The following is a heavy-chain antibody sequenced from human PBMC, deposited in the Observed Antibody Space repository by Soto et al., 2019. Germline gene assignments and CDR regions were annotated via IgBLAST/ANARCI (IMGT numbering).Heavy chain of an antibody. CDR1: GFTFSSYG. CDR3: ARDLWDRIAARPPHHYYYGMDV. D-gene: IGHD6-6*01. J-gene: IGHJ6*02. Sequence: GGSLRLSCAASGFTFSSYGMHWVCQAPGKGLEWVAVIWYDGSNKYYADSVKGRFTISRDNSKNTLYLQMNSLRAEDTAVYYCARDLWDRIAARPPHHYYYGMDVWGQGTTVTVSS. V-gene: IGHV3-33*01. CDR2: IWYDGSNK.